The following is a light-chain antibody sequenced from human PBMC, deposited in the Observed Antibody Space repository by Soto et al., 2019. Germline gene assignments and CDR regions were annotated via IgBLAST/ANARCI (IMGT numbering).Light chain of an antibody. CDR2: KAT. J-gene: IGKJ3*01. Sequence: DIQMTQSPSTLSASVGDRVTITCRASQSVSSWLAWYQKKPGKAPKLLIYKATFLYTGVPSRFGGTESGTEFTLTISNLQPDDYATYYYQQYHIDVSFGPGTTVDVK. V-gene: IGKV1-5*03. CDR3: QQYHIDVS. CDR1: QSVSSW.